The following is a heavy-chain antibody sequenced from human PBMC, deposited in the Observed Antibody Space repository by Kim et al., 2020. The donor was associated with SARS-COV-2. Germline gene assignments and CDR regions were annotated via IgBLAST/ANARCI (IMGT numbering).Heavy chain of an antibody. V-gene: IGHV3-74*01. CDR2: INSDGSST. CDR3: AKPIAVTGTGGFDP. CDR1: GFTFSTYW. D-gene: IGHD6-19*01. J-gene: IGHJ5*02. Sequence: GGSLRLSCAASGFTFSTYWMHWVRQAPGKGLVWVSRINSDGSSTSYADSVKGRFTISRDNAKNTLYLQMNSLRVEDTAVYYCAKPIAVTGTGGFDPWGQGTLVTVSP.